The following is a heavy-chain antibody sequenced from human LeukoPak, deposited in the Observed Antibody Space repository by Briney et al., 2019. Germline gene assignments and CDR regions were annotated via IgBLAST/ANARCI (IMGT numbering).Heavy chain of an antibody. Sequence: SETLSLTCAVYGGSFSGYYWSWIRQPPGKGLEWIGEINHSGSTNYNPSLKSRVTVSVDTSKNQFSLKLSSVTAADTAVYYCARGSWFGDYWGQGTLVTVSS. CDR3: ARGSWFGDY. D-gene: IGHD3-10*01. J-gene: IGHJ4*02. CDR1: GGSFSGYY. V-gene: IGHV4-34*01. CDR2: INHSGST.